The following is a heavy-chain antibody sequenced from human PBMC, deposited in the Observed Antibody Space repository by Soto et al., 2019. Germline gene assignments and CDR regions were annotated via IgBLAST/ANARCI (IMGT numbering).Heavy chain of an antibody. V-gene: IGHV1-18*04. CDR3: ARDRWVKFPAVVGDKFDY. CDR2: INSYNGDT. D-gene: IGHD3-16*01. J-gene: IGHJ4*02. Sequence: ASVKVSCKASGYDFIGHGISWVRQARGQGLEWMGWINSYNGDTKYARKYQDRITLTKDKSTRKVYMELTSLRSDDTAGYYCARDRWVKFPAVVGDKFDYWGQGTLVTVSS. CDR1: GYDFIGHG.